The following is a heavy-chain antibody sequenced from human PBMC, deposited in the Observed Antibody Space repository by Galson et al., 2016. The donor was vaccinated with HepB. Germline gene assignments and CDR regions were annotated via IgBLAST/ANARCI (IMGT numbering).Heavy chain of an antibody. CDR1: GLTYENAW. D-gene: IGHD3-16*02. CDR3: TKDISYSRGGAIAW. CDR2: IKSEVDGGTT. V-gene: IGHV3-15*01. J-gene: IGHJ4*02. Sequence: SLRLSCAASGLTYENAWMTWVRQAPGKGLEWVGRIKSEVDGGTTDYAEPVKGRFTISRDDSKNTLYLQMNGLKTEDTALYYCTKDISYSRGGAIAWWGQGTLVTVSS.